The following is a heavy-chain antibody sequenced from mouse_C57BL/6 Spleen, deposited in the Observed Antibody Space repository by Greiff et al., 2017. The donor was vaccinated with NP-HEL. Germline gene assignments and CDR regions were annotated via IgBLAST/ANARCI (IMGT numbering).Heavy chain of an antibody. Sequence: EVQRVESGPGLVKPSQSLSLTCSVTGYSITSGYYWNWIRQFPGNILEWMGYISYDGSNKYNPSLKNRITITRDTSKNQFFLKLHSVTTEDTATYYCARGGSSYPYYYAMDYWGQGTSVTVSS. CDR3: ARGGSSYPYYYAMDY. J-gene: IGHJ4*01. CDR2: ISYDGSN. V-gene: IGHV3-6*01. CDR1: GYSITSGYY. D-gene: IGHD1-1*01.